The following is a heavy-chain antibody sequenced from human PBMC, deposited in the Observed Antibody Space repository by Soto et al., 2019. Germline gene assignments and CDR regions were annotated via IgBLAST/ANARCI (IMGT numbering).Heavy chain of an antibody. CDR2: IIPIFGTA. V-gene: IGHV1-69*13. D-gene: IGHD6-19*01. Sequence: SVKVSCKASGVTFSKFIMTWVLQAPGLGLEWVGGIIPIFGTANYAQKFQGRVTITADESTSTSYMEVNNLRSEDTAVYYCAKVRYSSPMGYYYGMDVWGQGTTVTVSS. CDR1: GVTFSKFI. CDR3: AKVRYSSPMGYYYGMDV. J-gene: IGHJ6*02.